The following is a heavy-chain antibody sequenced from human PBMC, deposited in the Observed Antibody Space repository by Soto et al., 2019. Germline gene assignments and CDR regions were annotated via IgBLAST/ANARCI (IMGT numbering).Heavy chain of an antibody. CDR1: GYSFTTYW. CDR3: VRQDSYGPNRDYHDY. D-gene: IGHD3-16*01. Sequence: GESLKISCKGSGYSFTTYWISWVRQMPGKGLEWMGIIYPGDSDTRYSPSFQGQVTISVDKSTSTAYLQWSSLKASDTAMYFCVRQDSYGPNRDYHDYWTQRTPVTVS. J-gene: IGHJ4*01. CDR2: IYPGDSDT. V-gene: IGHV5-51*01.